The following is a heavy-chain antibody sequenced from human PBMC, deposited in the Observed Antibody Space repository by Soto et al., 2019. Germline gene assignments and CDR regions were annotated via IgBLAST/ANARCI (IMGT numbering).Heavy chain of an antibody. CDR2: INPNSGGT. CDR3: ARGPPKPTQPLFGMDV. CDR1: GYTFTGYY. D-gene: IGHD2-21*01. J-gene: IGHJ6*02. V-gene: IGHV1-2*02. Sequence: ASVKVSCKASGYTFTGYYMHWVRQAPGQGLEWMGWINPNSGGTNYAQKFQGRVTMTRDTSISTAYMELSRLRSDDTAVYYCARGPPKPTQPLFGMDVWGQGTTVTVSS.